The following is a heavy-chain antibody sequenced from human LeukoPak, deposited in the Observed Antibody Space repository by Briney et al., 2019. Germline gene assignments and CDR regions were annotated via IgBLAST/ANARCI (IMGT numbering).Heavy chain of an antibody. Sequence: SVKVSCKASGGTFSSYAISWVRQAPGQGLEWMGGIIPIFGTANYAQKFQGRVTITTDESTSTAYMELSSLRSEDTAVYYCARDQGPQGGQLLGGAFDIWGQGTMVTVSS. J-gene: IGHJ3*02. D-gene: IGHD2-2*01. V-gene: IGHV1-69*05. CDR1: GGTFSSYA. CDR3: ARDQGPQGGQLLGGAFDI. CDR2: IIPIFGTA.